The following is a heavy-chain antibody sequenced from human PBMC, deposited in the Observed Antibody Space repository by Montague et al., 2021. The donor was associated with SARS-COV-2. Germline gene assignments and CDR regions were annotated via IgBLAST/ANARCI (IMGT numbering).Heavy chain of an antibody. J-gene: IGHJ4*02. Sequence: SETLSLTCSVSGGSFSSNCYYWGRLPQPPGRGPEWIGSQYYSGNNTSNPTLKSRVSLSVDTSKKQFSLRLTSVTAADTAVCYCARHRTYYDEVCGTHRYTPDFWGQGSLVTVSS. CDR2: QYYSGNN. CDR1: GGSFSSNCYY. V-gene: IGHV4-39*01. D-gene: IGHD3-16*02. CDR3: ARHRTYYDEVCGTHRYTPDF.